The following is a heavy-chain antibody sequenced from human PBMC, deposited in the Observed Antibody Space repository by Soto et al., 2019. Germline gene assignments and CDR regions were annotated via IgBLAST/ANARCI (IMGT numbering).Heavy chain of an antibody. CDR2: ISHDGINK. D-gene: IGHD6-19*01. CDR1: GFSFSSSA. CDR3: ARDMYSSDYFVKWFEP. Sequence: QVRLVESGGGVVQPGRSLRLSCTASGFSFSSSAMYWFRQPPGKGLERVAVISHDGINKHYADSVKGRVTVSRDNSNHSLDLQLNSLRGEDTAMYYCARDMYSSDYFVKWFEPWGQGTLVTFSS. V-gene: IGHV3-30-3*01. J-gene: IGHJ5*02.